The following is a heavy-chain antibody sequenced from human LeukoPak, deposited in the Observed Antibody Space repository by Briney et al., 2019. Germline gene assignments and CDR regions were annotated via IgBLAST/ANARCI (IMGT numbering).Heavy chain of an antibody. J-gene: IGHJ1*01. Sequence: SETLPLTCTVSGGSITTYYWTWIRQHPGKGLEWIGYIYYSGSTYYNPSLKSRVTISVDTSKNQFSLRLSSVTAADTAVYYCALGYCGGGSCYAREYFQHWGQGTLVTVSS. CDR2: IYYSGST. D-gene: IGHD2-15*01. CDR1: GGSITTYY. V-gene: IGHV4-59*06. CDR3: ALGYCGGGSCYAREYFQH.